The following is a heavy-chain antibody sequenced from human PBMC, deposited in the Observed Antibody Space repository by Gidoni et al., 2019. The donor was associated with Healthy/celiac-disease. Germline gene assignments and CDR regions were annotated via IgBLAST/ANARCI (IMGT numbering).Heavy chain of an antibody. CDR2: IIPIFGTA. D-gene: IGHD3-3*01. CDR3: AIFGVVDY. J-gene: IGHJ4*02. Sequence: QVQLVQSEAAVKKPGSSVTVSCKSSGGTFSSYAISWVPQAPGQGLEWMGGIIPIFGTANYAPKFQGRVTINADDSTSTAYMELSSPRPEDTAVYYCAIFGVVDYWGQGTLVTVSS. V-gene: IGHV1-69*01. CDR1: GGTFSSYA.